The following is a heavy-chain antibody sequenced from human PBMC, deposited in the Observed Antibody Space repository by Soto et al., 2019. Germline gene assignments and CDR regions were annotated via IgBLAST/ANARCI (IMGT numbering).Heavy chain of an antibody. CDR3: XRDRRGGMATPPDAFDI. CDR1: GFTFSYYY. CDR2: ISSSSSYT. Sequence: PGGSLRLSCAASGFTFSYYYMSWIRQAPGKGLEWVSYISSSSSYTNYADSVKGRFTISRDNAKNSLYLQMNSLRAEDTAVYYCXRDRRGGMATPPDAFDIWGQGTMVTVSS. J-gene: IGHJ3*02. V-gene: IGHV3-11*06. D-gene: IGHD3-10*01.